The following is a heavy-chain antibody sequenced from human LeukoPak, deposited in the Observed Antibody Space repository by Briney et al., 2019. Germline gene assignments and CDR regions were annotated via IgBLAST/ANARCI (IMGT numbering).Heavy chain of an antibody. D-gene: IGHD3-3*01. CDR1: GGTFRHYV. CDR2: IIPILGTP. V-gene: IGHV1-69*13. J-gene: IGHJ5*02. CDR3: ARDSQGILEWLLPSYNWFDP. Sequence: GASVKVSCKASGGTFRHYVITWVRQAPGQGLEWMGGIIPILGTPTYAQKLQGRVTITADESTTTAYMGLSSLRSEDTAVYYCARDSQGILEWLLPSYNWFDPWGQGTLVTVSS.